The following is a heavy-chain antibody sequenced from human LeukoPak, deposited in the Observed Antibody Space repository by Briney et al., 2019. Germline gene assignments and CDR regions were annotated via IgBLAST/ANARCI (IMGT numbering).Heavy chain of an antibody. V-gene: IGHV4-38-2*02. J-gene: IGHJ4*02. Sequence: SETLSLTCTVSGYSISSGYYWGWIRQPPGKGLEWIGSIYHSGSTYYNLSLKSRVTISVDTSKNQFSLKLSSVTAADTAVYYCARVASSNDYFDYWGQGTLVTVSS. D-gene: IGHD1-1*01. CDR1: GYSISSGYY. CDR3: ARVASSNDYFDY. CDR2: IYHSGST.